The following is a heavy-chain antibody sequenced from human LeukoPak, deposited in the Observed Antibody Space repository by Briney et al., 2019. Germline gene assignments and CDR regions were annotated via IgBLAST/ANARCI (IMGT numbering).Heavy chain of an antibody. Sequence: PGGSLRLSCATSGFILSGYDMHWVRQLTGKGLEWVSSIGNVADTYYSGSVKGRFVISRDNARNFVFLQMNSLRAEDTAVYYCAKVGARITMVRGALVENWFDPWGQGTLVTVSS. CDR3: AKVGARITMVRGALVENWFDP. D-gene: IGHD3-10*01. V-gene: IGHV3-13*01. CDR2: IGNVADT. CDR1: GFILSGYD. J-gene: IGHJ5*02.